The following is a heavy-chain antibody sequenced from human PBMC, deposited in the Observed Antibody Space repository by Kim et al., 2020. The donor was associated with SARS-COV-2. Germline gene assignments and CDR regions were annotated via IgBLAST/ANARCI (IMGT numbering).Heavy chain of an antibody. CDR1: GGSFSGYY. J-gene: IGHJ6*02. CDR2: INHSGST. Sequence: SETLSLTCAVYGGSFSGYYWSWIRQPPGKGLEWIGEINHSGSTNYNPSLKSRVTISVDTSKNQFSLKLSSVTAADTAVYYCARGIPFNYYYYYGMDVWGQGTTVTVSS. V-gene: IGHV4-34*01. CDR3: ARGIPFNYYYYYGMDV.